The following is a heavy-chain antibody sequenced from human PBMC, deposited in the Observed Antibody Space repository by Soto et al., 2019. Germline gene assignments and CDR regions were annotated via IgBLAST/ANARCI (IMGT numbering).Heavy chain of an antibody. V-gene: IGHV4-39*01. CDR3: PRQVYGDYLGGNWFDP. CDR2: ISHDGHA. D-gene: IGHD4-17*01. CDR1: GDSISDTRYY. Sequence: RSETLSLTCSVLGDSISDTRYYWGWIRQSPEKGLEWIGSISHDGHAYYNPSLKVRVTLFADTSRNQFSLKMKSVTVADTALYFCPRQVYGDYLGGNWFDPWGQGALVTVSS. J-gene: IGHJ5*02.